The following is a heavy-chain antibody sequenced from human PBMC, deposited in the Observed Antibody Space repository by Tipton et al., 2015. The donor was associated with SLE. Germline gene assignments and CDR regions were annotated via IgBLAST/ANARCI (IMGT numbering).Heavy chain of an antibody. Sequence: TLSLTCTVSGGSISSGGYYWSWIRQHPGKGLEWIGYIYYSGSTYYNPSLKSRVTISVDTSKNQFSLKLSSVTAADTAVYYCARTSVVRGVINYYYGMDVWGQGTTVTVSS. CDR2: IYYSGST. CDR1: GGSISSGGYY. D-gene: IGHD3-10*01. V-gene: IGHV4-31*03. CDR3: ARTSVVRGVINYYYGMDV. J-gene: IGHJ6*02.